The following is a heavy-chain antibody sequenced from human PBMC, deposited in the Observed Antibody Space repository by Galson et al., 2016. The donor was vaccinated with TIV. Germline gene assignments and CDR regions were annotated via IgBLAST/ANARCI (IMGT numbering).Heavy chain of an antibody. CDR2: IIPVFGTA. Sequence: SVKVSCKASGGSFISYTISWVRQAPGQGLEWMGGIIPVFGTANYAQKFQGGVTITTDESTSTAYMELSSLRADDTAVYYCASPRVPAASRTHWYFDLWGRGTLVTVSS. CDR3: ASPRVPAASRTHWYFDL. J-gene: IGHJ2*01. CDR1: GGSFISYT. V-gene: IGHV1-69*05. D-gene: IGHD2-2*01.